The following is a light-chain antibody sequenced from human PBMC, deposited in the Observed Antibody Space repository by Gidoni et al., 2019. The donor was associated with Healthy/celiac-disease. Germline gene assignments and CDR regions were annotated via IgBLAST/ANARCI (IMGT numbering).Light chain of an antibody. CDR1: QGIRNY. V-gene: IGKV1-39*01. CDR3: QQSYSTPPVT. CDR2: GAS. J-gene: IGKJ3*01. Sequence: DIQMTQSPSSLSASVGDRVTISCRASQGIRNYVNWYQQKPGKAPKLLIYGASGLQSGIPSRFSGRGSGTDFTLTISSLQPEDFATYYCQQSYSTPPVTFGPGTKVDIK.